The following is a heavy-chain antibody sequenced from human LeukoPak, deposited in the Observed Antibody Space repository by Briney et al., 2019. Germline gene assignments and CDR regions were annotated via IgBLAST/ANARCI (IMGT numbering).Heavy chain of an antibody. CDR2: INPSGGST. J-gene: IGHJ4*02. CDR1: GYTFTSYY. D-gene: IGHD6-13*01. CDR3: ARDGSSWYGLDY. Sequence: ASVNVSCKASGYTFTSYYMHWVRQAPGQGLEWMGIINPSGGSTSYAQKFQGRVTMTRDTSTSTVYMELSSLRSEDTAVYYCARDGSSWYGLDYWGQGTLVTVSS. V-gene: IGHV1-46*01.